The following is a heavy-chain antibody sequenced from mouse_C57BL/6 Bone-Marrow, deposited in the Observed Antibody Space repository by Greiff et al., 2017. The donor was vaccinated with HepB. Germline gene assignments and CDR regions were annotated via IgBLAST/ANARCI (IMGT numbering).Heavy chain of an antibody. V-gene: IGHV1-64*01. CDR1: GYTFTSYW. Sequence: QVQLQQPGAELVKPGASVKLSCKASGYTFTSYWMHWVKQRPGQGLEWIGMIHPNSGSTNYNEKFKSKATLTVDKSSSTAYMQLSSLTSEDSAVYYCASYGNYRFAYWGQGTLVTVSA. CDR3: ASYGNYRFAY. D-gene: IGHD2-1*01. J-gene: IGHJ3*01. CDR2: IHPNSGST.